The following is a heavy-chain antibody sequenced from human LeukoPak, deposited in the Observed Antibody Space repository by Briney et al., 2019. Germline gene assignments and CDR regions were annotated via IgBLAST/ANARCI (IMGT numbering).Heavy chain of an antibody. J-gene: IGHJ4*02. CDR1: GYTFTGYY. CDR2: INPNSGGT. V-gene: IGHV1-2*02. D-gene: IGHD1-7*01. Sequence: ASVKVSCKASGYTFTGYYMHWVRQAPGQGLEWMGWINPNSGGTNYAQKFQGRVTMTRDTSISTAYMEPSRLRSDDTAVYYCAREVITGTTVDFDYWGQGTLVTVSS. CDR3: AREVITGTTVDFDY.